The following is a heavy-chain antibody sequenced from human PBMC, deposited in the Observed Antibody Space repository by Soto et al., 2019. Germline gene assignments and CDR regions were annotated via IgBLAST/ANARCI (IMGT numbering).Heavy chain of an antibody. D-gene: IGHD1-1*01. Sequence: EVQLLESGGGLVQPGGSLRLSCAASGFTFSSYAMSWVRPAPGKGLEWVSGISGSGGSTYYADSLKGRFTISRDNSKNTLYLQMNSLRAEDTAVYYCAKNQSGGTYVYWGQGTLVTVSS. CDR2: ISGSGGST. CDR3: AKNQSGGTYVY. J-gene: IGHJ4*02. V-gene: IGHV3-23*01. CDR1: GFTFSSYA.